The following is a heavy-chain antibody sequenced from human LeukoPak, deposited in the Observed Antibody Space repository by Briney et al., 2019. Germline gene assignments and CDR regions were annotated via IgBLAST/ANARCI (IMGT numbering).Heavy chain of an antibody. CDR3: ATAMVTGRYYYYNGMDV. D-gene: IGHD5-18*01. CDR2: INPNSGGT. CDR1: GYIFTGYY. Sequence: ASVKVSCKASGYIFTGYYMHWVRQAPGQGLEWMGWINPNSGGTGYAQSFQGRVTMTRDTSISTATMDLSRLTSDDTAEYYCATAMVTGRYYYYNGMDVWGQGTTVTVSS. V-gene: IGHV1-2*02. J-gene: IGHJ6*02.